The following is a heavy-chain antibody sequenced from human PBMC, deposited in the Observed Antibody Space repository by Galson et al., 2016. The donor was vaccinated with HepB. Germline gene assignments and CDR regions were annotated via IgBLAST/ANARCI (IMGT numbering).Heavy chain of an antibody. Sequence: SLRLSCAGSGFTFSTYTMHWVRQAPGKGLEWVAVVSHDESHKYYADSVTGRFTISRDNSKNTLYLQMNSLRPEDTAIYFCAGDPVDGIPDYFDLWGQGTRVTVSS. D-gene: IGHD5-24*01. J-gene: IGHJ4*02. V-gene: IGHV3-30-3*01. CDR2: VSHDESHK. CDR1: GFTFSTYT. CDR3: AGDPVDGIPDYFDL.